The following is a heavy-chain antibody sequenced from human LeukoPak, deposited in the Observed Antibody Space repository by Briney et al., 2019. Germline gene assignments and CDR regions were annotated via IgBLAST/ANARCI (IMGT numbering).Heavy chain of an antibody. D-gene: IGHD7-27*01. CDR2: IWYDGSNK. CDR3: ARTADGDMDV. J-gene: IGHJ6*02. Sequence: AGGSLRLSCEASGFTFSNYGMHWVRQAPGKGLEWVAVIWYDGSNKYYGDSVKGRFTISRDNSKNTLYLQMDSLRAEDTAVYYCARTADGDMDVWGQGTTVTVSS. V-gene: IGHV3-33*01. CDR1: GFTFSNYG.